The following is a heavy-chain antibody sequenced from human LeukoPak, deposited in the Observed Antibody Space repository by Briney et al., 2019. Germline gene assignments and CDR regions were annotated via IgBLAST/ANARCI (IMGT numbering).Heavy chain of an antibody. CDR3: ARGQPRYGSGSYYNPYNWFDP. D-gene: IGHD3-10*01. CDR2: TYYRSKWYN. J-gene: IGHJ5*02. Sequence: SQTLSLTCAISGDSVSSNSAAWNWIRQSPSSGLEWLGRTYYRSKWYNDYAVSVKSRITINPDTSKNQFSLQLNSVTPEDTAVYYCARGQPRYGSGSYYNPYNWFDPWGQGTLVTVSS. V-gene: IGHV6-1*01. CDR1: GDSVSSNSAA.